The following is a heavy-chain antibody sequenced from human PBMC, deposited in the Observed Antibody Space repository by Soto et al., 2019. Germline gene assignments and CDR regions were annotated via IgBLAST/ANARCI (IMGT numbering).Heavy chain of an antibody. J-gene: IGHJ6*02. CDR2: ISYDGSNK. Sequence: QVQLVESGGGVVKPGRSLRLSCAASGFTFSSYGMHWVRQAPGKGLEWVAVISYDGSNKYYADSVKGRFTISRDNYKNTLYLKMNSLRAEDTAVYYGAKGYSSSWYYGMDVWGQGTTVTVSS. D-gene: IGHD6-13*01. CDR1: GFTFSSYG. CDR3: AKGYSSSWYYGMDV. V-gene: IGHV3-30*18.